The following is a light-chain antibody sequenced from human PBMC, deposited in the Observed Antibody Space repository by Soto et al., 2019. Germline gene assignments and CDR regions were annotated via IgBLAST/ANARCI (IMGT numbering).Light chain of an antibody. CDR1: QAVNSW. CDR2: DVS. V-gene: IGKV1-12*01. J-gene: IGKJ5*01. Sequence: QLTQSPSSISASVGDRVTITSRASQAVNSWLAWFQQKPGMAPKLVIYDVSSLQSGVPSRFSGSGSGTEFTLTISSPQPEDFATYYCQQSNNHPISFGQGTRLEIK. CDR3: QQSNNHPIS.